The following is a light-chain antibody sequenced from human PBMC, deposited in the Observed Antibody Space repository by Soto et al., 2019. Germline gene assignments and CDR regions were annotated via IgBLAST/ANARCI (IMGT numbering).Light chain of an antibody. CDR3: QQYNNWPWT. CDR1: QSISDT. CDR2: SAS. J-gene: IGKJ1*01. V-gene: IGKV3-15*01. Sequence: EIVMTQSPATLSVSPGGGATLSWRASQSISDTLAWYQQKPGQAPRLLIYSASRRATGFPARFSGSGSGTDFTLTISSLQSEDFAVYYCQQYNNWPWTCGQGTKGDI.